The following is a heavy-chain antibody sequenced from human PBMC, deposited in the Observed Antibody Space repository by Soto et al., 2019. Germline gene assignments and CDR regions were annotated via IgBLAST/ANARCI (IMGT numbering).Heavy chain of an antibody. CDR3: MKHHGH. CDR2: ITTTGGTT. D-gene: IGHD4-17*01. CDR1: GFTFSSSD. V-gene: IGHV3-23*01. J-gene: IGHJ4*02. Sequence: GGSLRLSCAASGFTFSSSDMSWVRQAPGKGLAWVASITTTGGTTYYADSVKGRFTVSRDNSKNTLYLQMGSLRVEDTAIYYCMKHHGHWGQGSLVTVSS.